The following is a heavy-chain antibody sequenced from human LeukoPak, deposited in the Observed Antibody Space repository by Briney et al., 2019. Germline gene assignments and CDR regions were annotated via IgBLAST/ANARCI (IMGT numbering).Heavy chain of an antibody. V-gene: IGHV3-30*18. D-gene: IGHD6-13*01. J-gene: IGHJ4*02. CDR1: GFTLSSYG. Sequence: GGALGLSCAASGFTLSSYGMHWVRQAPGKGLEGVAVISYDGSNKYYADSVKGRFTISRDNSKNTLYLQMNSLRAEDTAVYYCAKDSGIAAGRKPDYWGQGTLVTVSS. CDR2: ISYDGSNK. CDR3: AKDSGIAAGRKPDY.